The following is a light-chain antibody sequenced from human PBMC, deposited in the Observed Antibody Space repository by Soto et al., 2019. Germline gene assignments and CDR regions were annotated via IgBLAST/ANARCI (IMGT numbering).Light chain of an antibody. V-gene: IGKV3-20*01. CDR3: QDYVSSPPP. CDR1: QSVSSTF. J-gene: IGKJ4*01. Sequence: EIVLTQSPGTLSLSPGERATLSCRASQSVSSTFLAWYQQKPGQAPGLLLFGASNRASGIPDRFAGSGSGTDFTLTISRLEPEDFAVYHCQDYVSSPPPFGAWPMVDIK. CDR2: GAS.